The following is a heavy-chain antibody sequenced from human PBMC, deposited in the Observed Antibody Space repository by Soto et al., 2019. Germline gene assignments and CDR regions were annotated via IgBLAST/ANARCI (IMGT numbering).Heavy chain of an antibody. Sequence: EVQLVESGGGLIQPGGSLRLSCAASGFTVSSNYMSWARQAPGKGREWVSVIYSGGSTYYADSVKGRFTISRDNSKNTLYLQMNSLRAEDTAVYYCARDRVESGYPEYFQHWGQGTLVTVSS. V-gene: IGHV3-53*01. J-gene: IGHJ1*01. CDR3: ARDRVESGYPEYFQH. CDR1: GFTVSSNY. D-gene: IGHD3-22*01. CDR2: IYSGGST.